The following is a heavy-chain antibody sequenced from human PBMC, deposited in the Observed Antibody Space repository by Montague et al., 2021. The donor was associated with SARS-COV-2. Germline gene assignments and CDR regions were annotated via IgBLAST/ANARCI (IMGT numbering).Heavy chain of an antibody. D-gene: IGHD3-22*01. V-gene: IGHV4-39*01. CDR2: IYYSGST. CDR3: ARFSTSYYYDSKAAPATPDAFDI. J-gene: IGHJ3*02. Sequence: SETLFLTCTVSGGSISSSSYYWGWIRQPPGKGLEWIGSIYYSGSTYYNPSLKSRVTISVDTSKNQFSLKLSSVTAADTAVYYCARFSTSYYYDSKAAPATPDAFDIWGQGTMVTVSS. CDR1: GGSISSSSYY.